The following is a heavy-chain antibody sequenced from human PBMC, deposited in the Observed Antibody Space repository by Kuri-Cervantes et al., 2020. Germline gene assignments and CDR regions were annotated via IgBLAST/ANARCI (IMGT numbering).Heavy chain of an antibody. J-gene: IGHJ6*02. CDR1: GFTFSSYG. D-gene: IGHD3-10*01. CDR2: LSYDGSNK. CDR3: ARAYYGSGSYYKGYGMDV. V-gene: IGHV3-30*03. Sequence: GESLKISCAASGFTFSSYGMHWVRQAPGKGLDWVAVLSYDGSNKYYADSVKGRFTISRDNSKNTLYLQMNSLRAEDTAVYYCARAYYGSGSYYKGYGMDVWGQGTTVTVSS.